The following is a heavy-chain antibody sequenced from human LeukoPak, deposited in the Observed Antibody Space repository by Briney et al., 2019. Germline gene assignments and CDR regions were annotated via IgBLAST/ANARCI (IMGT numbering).Heavy chain of an antibody. J-gene: IGHJ6*03. Sequence: PGGSLRLSCAASGFTFSSYEMNWVRQAPGKGLEWVSGLSGSGGSRYYADSVKGRFTISRDNSKNTLYLQMNSLRAEDTGAYYCVKDREEGDYYFYYMDVWGKGTTVTISS. V-gene: IGHV3-23*01. CDR3: VKDREEGDYYFYYMDV. CDR1: GFTFSSYE. CDR2: LSGSGGSR.